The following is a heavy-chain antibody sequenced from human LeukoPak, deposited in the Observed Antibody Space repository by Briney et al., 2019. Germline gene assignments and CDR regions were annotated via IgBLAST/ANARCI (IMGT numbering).Heavy chain of an antibody. CDR3: ARDRPLDADDYYGFYYFDY. CDR1: GYTLTGYY. Sequence: GASVKVSCKASGYTLTGYYMHWVRQAPGRGREWMGWINPISGGTNHAQKFQGRVTMTRDTSISTAYMELSRLRSDDTAVYYCARDRPLDADDYYGFYYFDYWGQGTLVTVSS. J-gene: IGHJ4*02. D-gene: IGHD3-10*01. V-gene: IGHV1-2*02. CDR2: INPISGGT.